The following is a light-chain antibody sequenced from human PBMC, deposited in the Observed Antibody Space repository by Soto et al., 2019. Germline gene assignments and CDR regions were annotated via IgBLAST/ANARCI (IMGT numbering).Light chain of an antibody. J-gene: IGKJ1*01. CDR1: QTISSW. CDR2: EAS. CDR3: QNYNSYSEA. Sequence: DIQMTQSPSTLSGSVGDRVTITWRASQTISSWLAWYQQKPVNAPKLLIYEASTLKSGVPSRFSGSGSGTEFTLTISSLQPDDFATYFCQNYNSYSEAFGQGTMVDI. V-gene: IGKV1-5*03.